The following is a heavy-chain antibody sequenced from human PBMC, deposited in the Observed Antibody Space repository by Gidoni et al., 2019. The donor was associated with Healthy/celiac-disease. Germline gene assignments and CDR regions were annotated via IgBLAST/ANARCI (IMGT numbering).Heavy chain of an antibody. D-gene: IGHD3-10*01. CDR1: GGTFSSYA. J-gene: IGHJ6*02. CDR2: IIPIFGTA. Sequence: QVQLVQSGAEVKKPGSSVKVSCKASGGTFSSYAISWVRQAPGQGLEWMVGIIPIFGTANYAQKFQGRVTITADESTSTAYMELSSLRSEDTAVYYCARDAGTMVRGGSPYYYYGMDVWGQGTTVTVSS. V-gene: IGHV1-69*01. CDR3: ARDAGTMVRGGSPYYYYGMDV.